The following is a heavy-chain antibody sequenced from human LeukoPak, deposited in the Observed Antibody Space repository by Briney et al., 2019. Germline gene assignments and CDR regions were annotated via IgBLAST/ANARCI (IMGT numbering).Heavy chain of an antibody. CDR3: ARAESPFGDYYFDY. V-gene: IGHV3-33*01. Sequence: PGRSLRLSCAASGFTFSSYGMHWVRQAPGKGLEWVAVIWYDGSNKYYADSVKGRFTISRDNSKNTLCLQMNSLRAEDTAVYYCARAESPFGDYYFDYWGQGTLVTVSS. J-gene: IGHJ4*02. CDR2: IWYDGSNK. D-gene: IGHD3-16*01. CDR1: GFTFSSYG.